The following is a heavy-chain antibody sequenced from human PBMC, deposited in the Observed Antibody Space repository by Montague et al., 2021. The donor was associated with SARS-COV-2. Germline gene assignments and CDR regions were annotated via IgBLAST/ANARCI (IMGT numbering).Heavy chain of an antibody. D-gene: IGHD2-2*01. V-gene: IGHV4-4*02. CDR2: THQWGGT. Sequence: SETLSLTCAVSGDSINSEHWWSWVRQPPGKGLEWIAETHQWGGTNYNPSLRSRVTILLDNSKNQFSLMLTSVTAADTAMYYCARAENTCFITNCVNYFDFWGLGAQVTVSS. J-gene: IGHJ4*02. CDR3: ARAENTCFITNCVNYFDF. CDR1: GDSINSEHW.